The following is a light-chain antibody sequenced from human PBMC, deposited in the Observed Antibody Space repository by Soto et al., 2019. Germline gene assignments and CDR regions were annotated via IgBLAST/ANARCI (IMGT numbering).Light chain of an antibody. J-gene: IGKJ4*01. CDR3: PQTADHPLS. Sequence: ITRSQGSVSAKVGNSGRNPYRASQGIYSRLAWYQQKPGKAPELLIYATSTLQNGVPSRFSGSGFGTDFTLSISSLQPKHSATYFCPQTADHPLSFAGGTKVDIK. V-gene: IGKV1D-12*01. CDR2: ATS. CDR1: QGIYSR.